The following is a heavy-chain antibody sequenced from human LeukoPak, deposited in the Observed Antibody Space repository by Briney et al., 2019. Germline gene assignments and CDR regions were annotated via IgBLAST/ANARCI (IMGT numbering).Heavy chain of an antibody. Sequence: PSETLSLTCAVYGGSLSGYYWSWIRQPPGKGLEWIGEINHSGSTNYNPSLKSRVTISVDTSKNQFSLKLSSVTAADTAVYYCAASNYDFWSGYYMDVWGKGTTVTVSS. J-gene: IGHJ6*03. D-gene: IGHD3-3*01. V-gene: IGHV4-34*01. CDR1: GGSLSGYY. CDR2: INHSGST. CDR3: AASNYDFWSGYYMDV.